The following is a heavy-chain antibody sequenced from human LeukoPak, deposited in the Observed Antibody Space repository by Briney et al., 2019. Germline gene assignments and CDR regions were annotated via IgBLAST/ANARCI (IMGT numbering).Heavy chain of an antibody. V-gene: IGHV4-59*07. Sequence: SDTLSLTCTVSGGSPTNYYWSWIRQPPGKGLEWIGFKYYSGATNYNPSLKSRVTISLDASKNQFSLKLSSVTAADTAVYYCAREAVPNYMDVWGTGTTVTVSS. D-gene: IGHD2-2*01. CDR3: AREAVPNYMDV. CDR1: GGSPTNYY. CDR2: KYYSGAT. J-gene: IGHJ6*03.